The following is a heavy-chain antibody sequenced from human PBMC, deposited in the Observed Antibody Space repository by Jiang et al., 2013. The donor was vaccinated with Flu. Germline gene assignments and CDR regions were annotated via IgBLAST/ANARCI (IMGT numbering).Heavy chain of an antibody. Sequence: YSFTSYWISWVRQMPERPGVDGRIDPSDSYTNYSPSFQGHVTISADKSISTAYLQWSSLKASDTAMYYCARHRAYYYDSSGYYSNAPFYYYYGMDVWGQGTTVTVSS. CDR3: ARHRAYYYDSSGYYSNAPFYYYYGMDV. V-gene: IGHV5-10-1*01. CDR2: IDPSDSYT. CDR1: YSFTSYW. D-gene: IGHD3-22*01. J-gene: IGHJ6*02.